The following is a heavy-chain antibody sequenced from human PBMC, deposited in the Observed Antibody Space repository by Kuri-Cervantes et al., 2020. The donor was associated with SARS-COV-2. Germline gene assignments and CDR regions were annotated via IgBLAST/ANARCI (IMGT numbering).Heavy chain of an antibody. CDR1: GFTFSSYW. CDR2: ISYDGSNK. Sequence: GGSLRLSCAASGFTFSSYWMSWVRQAPGKGLEWVAVISYDGSNKYYADSVKGRFTISRDNSKNTLYLQMNSLRAEDTAVYYCARDIVPVGATYDAFDIWGQGTMVTVSS. J-gene: IGHJ3*02. V-gene: IGHV3-30-3*01. CDR3: ARDIVPVGATYDAFDI. D-gene: IGHD1-26*01.